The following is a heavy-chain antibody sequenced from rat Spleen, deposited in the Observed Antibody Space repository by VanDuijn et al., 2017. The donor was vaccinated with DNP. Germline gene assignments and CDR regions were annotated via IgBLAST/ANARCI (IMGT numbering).Heavy chain of an antibody. CDR2: IKKDSRTI. Sequence: EVKLVESGGGLVQPGRSLKLSCAASGFNFNDYWMGWVRQAPGKGLEWIGQIKKDSRTINYTPYLKDKFTISRQNAQNTLYLQINKLGSEETATYYCAKGPNYGGYSDYVDYWGQGVMVTVSS. V-gene: IGHV4-2*01. D-gene: IGHD1-11*01. J-gene: IGHJ2*01. CDR1: GFNFNDYW. CDR3: AKGPNYGGYSDYVDY.